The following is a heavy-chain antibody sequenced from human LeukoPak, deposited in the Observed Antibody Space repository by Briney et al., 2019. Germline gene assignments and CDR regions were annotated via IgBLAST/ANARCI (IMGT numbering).Heavy chain of an antibody. Sequence: SVKVSCKASGYTFTSYDINWVRQAPGQGLEWMGRIIPILGIANYAQKFQGRVTITADKSTSTAYMELSSLRSEDTAVYYARDPTTVTTIFDSWGQGTLVTVSS. CDR2: IIPILGIA. V-gene: IGHV1-69*04. J-gene: IGHJ4*02. D-gene: IGHD4-17*01. CDR3: ARDPTTVTTIFDS. CDR1: GYTFTSYD.